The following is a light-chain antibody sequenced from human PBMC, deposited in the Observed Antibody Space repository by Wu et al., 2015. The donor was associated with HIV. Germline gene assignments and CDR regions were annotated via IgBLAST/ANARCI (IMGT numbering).Light chain of an antibody. Sequence: EIVMMQSPAALSLSPGERVTLSCRASQSVDDKLAWYQKKPGQAPRLLIYGASTRATGVPARFSGSGSGTAFTLTISSLQSEDFAVYYCQQYDNWPPSSFGQGTKLEIK. CDR1: QSVDDK. J-gene: IGKJ2*04. CDR3: QQYDNWPPSS. V-gene: IGKV3-15*01. CDR2: GAS.